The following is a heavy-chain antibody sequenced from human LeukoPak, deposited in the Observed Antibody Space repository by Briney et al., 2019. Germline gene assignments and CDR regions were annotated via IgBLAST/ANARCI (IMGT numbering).Heavy chain of an antibody. Sequence: PGGSLRVSCEASGFDFRNYYMSWVRQAPGKGLEWLANIKYDGTYTNYKDSVKGRLPLSRDNAKNSVYLQMNSLRAEDTAVYYCTRDEGATVATYRFDFWGRGTLVTVSS. J-gene: IGHJ4*02. V-gene: IGHV3-7*01. CDR3: TRDEGATVATYRFDF. CDR2: IKYDGTYT. D-gene: IGHD4-23*01. CDR1: GFDFRNYY.